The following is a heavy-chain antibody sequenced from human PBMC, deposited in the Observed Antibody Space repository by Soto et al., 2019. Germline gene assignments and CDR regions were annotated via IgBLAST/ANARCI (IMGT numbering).Heavy chain of an antibody. J-gene: IGHJ4*02. CDR3: VKDTGTGPGPYYFDY. CDR1: GFTFINYA. D-gene: IGHD2-8*02. CDR2: ISNNGYST. Sequence: GSLRLSCSASGFTFINYAIHWVRQAPGKGLQYVSAISNNGYSTYYADSVKGRFTISRDNSKNTLYLQMSSLRVEDTAVYYCVKDTGTGPGPYYFDYWGQGILVTVSS. V-gene: IGHV3-64D*06.